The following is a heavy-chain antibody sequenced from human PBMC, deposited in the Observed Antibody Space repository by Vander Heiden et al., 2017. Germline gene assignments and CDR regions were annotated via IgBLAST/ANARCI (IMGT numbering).Heavy chain of an antibody. CDR3: ARIRYSGGAFDI. Sequence: QATLRDSGPALLKPTQTLTLTCTFSGFSLTPSGRWVRWFRPPPGKALEWLALIDGDDDKYYSTSMKTRLTISKGTSKNQVVLTMTNMDPVDTDTYYCARIRYSGGAFDIWGQGTMVTVSS. CDR1: GFSLTPSGRW. V-gene: IGHV2-70*01. CDR2: IDGDDDK. J-gene: IGHJ3*02. D-gene: IGHD2-15*01.